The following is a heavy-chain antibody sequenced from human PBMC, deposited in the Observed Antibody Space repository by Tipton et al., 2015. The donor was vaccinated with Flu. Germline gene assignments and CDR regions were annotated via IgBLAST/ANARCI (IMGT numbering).Heavy chain of an antibody. Sequence: TLSLTCTVSGASISSGSFYWTWLRQPAGKGLEWIGRLYTAGGTTYNSSLKSRVTISLDTPKNQFSLSLNSVTAADTAVYYCTRGTIYYDSRGFEYYRFGPWGRGSLVSVSS. CDR2: LYTAGGT. CDR3: TRGTIYYDSRGFEYYRFGP. J-gene: IGHJ5*02. CDR1: GASISSGSFY. V-gene: IGHV4-61*02. D-gene: IGHD3-22*01.